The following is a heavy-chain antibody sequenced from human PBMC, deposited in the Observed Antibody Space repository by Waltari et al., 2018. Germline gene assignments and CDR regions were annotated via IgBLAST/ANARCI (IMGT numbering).Heavy chain of an antibody. J-gene: IGHJ4*02. D-gene: IGHD6-19*01. CDR1: GGYY. Sequence: QVQLVQSGAEVKKPGASVKVSCRASGGYYMHWVRQAPGQGLEWMGWINPNSGVTNDAQKFQGRVTMTWDMSISTAYMELNRLTFDDTAVYYCARERNSGRGNFDYWGQGTLVTVSS. V-gene: IGHV1-2*02. CDR2: INPNSGVT. CDR3: ARERNSGRGNFDY.